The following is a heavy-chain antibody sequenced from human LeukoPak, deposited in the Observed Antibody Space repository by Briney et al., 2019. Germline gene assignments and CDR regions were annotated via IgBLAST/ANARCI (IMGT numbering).Heavy chain of an antibody. CDR1: GFTFDDYG. J-gene: IGHJ3*02. Sequence: GLSLRLSHAASGFTFDDYGMRGVRQAPGKGLEWVSGINWNGGSTGYADAVKGRHAISRDNAKNSLYLQMNSLRAEDTALYYCARDHGAMVRGVMSDIWGQGTMVTVSS. CDR2: INWNGGST. V-gene: IGHV3-20*03. D-gene: IGHD3-10*01. CDR3: ARDHGAMVRGVMSDI.